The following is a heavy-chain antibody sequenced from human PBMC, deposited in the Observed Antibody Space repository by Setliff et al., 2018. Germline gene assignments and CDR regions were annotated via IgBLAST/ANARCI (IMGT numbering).Heavy chain of an antibody. CDR2: ITHTGTTGST. V-gene: IGHV4-34*01. D-gene: IGHD6-6*01. CDR3: ARGRNVASRLLDS. J-gene: IGHJ4*02. Sequence: LSLTCAAPGGTFTYYYWTWIRQSPAKGLEWIGEITHTGTTGSTKYNLSLKSRVTMSIDTSKNQFSLMVTSVTAADTAVYYCARGRNVASRLLDSWGQGTLVTVSS. CDR1: GGTFTYYY.